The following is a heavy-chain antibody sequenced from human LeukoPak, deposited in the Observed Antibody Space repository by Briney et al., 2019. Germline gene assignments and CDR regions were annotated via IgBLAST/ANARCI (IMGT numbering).Heavy chain of an antibody. CDR3: ARPIVLMVRIQYFGY. J-gene: IGHJ4*02. D-gene: IGHD2-8*01. Sequence: GGSLRLSCAASGFTFSSYWMSWVRQAPGKGLEWVANIKQDGSEKYYVDSVKGRFTISRDNAKNSLYLQMNSLRAEDTAVYYCARPIVLMVRIQYFGYWGQGTLVTVSS. CDR1: GFTFSSYW. CDR2: IKQDGSEK. V-gene: IGHV3-7*02.